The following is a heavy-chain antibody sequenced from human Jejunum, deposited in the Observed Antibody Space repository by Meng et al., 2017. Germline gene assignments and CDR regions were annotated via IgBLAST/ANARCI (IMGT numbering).Heavy chain of an antibody. V-gene: IGHV4-39*01. D-gene: IGHD1/OR15-1a*01. CDR2: IYYSGST. J-gene: IGHJ4*02. CDR3: ARNRTQGFFDI. Sequence: QVHLQESGPGLVKPSETLFLTCTVSGGSISSTTTYWGWIRQPPGKTLEWIGSIYYSGSTHYNPSLKRRVFVSIDTSKDQFSLKLTSAAAADTAIYYCARNRTQGFFDIWSQGTLVTVSS. CDR1: GGSISSTTTY.